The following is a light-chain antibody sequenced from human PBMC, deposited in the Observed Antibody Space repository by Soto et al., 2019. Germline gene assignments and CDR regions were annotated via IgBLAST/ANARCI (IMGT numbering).Light chain of an antibody. CDR2: GAS. Sequence: GLTQSAGTLSLSPGERATLSCRASQSVSSSYLAWYQQKPGQAPRLLIYGASSRATGIPDRFSGSGSGTDFTLTISRLEPEDFAVYYCQQYGSSRTFGQVTKVAI. V-gene: IGKV3-20*01. CDR1: QSVSSSY. CDR3: QQYGSSRT. J-gene: IGKJ1*01.